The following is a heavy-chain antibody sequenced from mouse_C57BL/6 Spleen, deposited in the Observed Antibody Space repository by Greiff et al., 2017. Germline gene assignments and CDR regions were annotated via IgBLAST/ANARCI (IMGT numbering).Heavy chain of an antibody. D-gene: IGHD1-1*02. CDR1: GYTFTSYW. Sequence: QVQLQQPGAELVRPGTSVKLSCKASGYTFTSYWMHWVKQRPGQGLEWIGVIDPSDSYTNYNQQFKGKATLTVDTSSSTASMQLSSLTSADSAVYYCAWNYGHGVGFAYWGQGTLVTVSA. V-gene: IGHV1-59*01. J-gene: IGHJ3*01. CDR3: AWNYGHGVGFAY. CDR2: IDPSDSYT.